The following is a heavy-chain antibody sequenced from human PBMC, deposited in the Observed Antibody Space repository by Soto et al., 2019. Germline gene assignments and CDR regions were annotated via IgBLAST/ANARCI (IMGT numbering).Heavy chain of an antibody. Sequence: LRLSCAASGFTFSNAWMSWVRQAPWKWLEWVGRIKSKTDGGTTDYAAPVKGRFTISRDDSKNTLYLQMNSLKTEDTAVYYCTTAFGVTTYYYYYYGMDVWGQGTTVTVSS. CDR3: TTAFGVTTYYYYYYGMDV. J-gene: IGHJ6*02. CDR2: IKSKTDGGTT. V-gene: IGHV3-15*01. D-gene: IGHD3-10*01. CDR1: GFTFSNAW.